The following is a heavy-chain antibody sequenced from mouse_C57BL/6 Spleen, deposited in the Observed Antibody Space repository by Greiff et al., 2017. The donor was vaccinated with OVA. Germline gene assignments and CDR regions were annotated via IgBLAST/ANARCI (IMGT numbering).Heavy chain of an antibody. J-gene: IGHJ4*01. CDR1: GFSINSDCY. CDR3: ARGENSSGYGAMDY. V-gene: IGHV3-3*01. Sequence: EVQGVESGPSLVRPSQTLSLTCTVTGFSINSDCYWIWIRQFPGNKLEYIGYTFYSGITYYNPSLESRTYITRDTSKNQFSLKLSSVTTEDTATYYCARGENSSGYGAMDYWGQGTSVTVSS. CDR2: TFYSGIT. D-gene: IGHD3-2*02.